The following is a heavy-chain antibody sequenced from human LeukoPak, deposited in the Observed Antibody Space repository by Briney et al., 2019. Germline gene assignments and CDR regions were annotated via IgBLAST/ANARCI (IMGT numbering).Heavy chain of an antibody. D-gene: IGHD4-11*01. CDR3: ARVPYNYYYYYMDV. CDR1: GGSISSSSYY. Sequence: SETLSLTCTVSGGSISSSSYYWVWIRQPPGKGLEWIVSIYYSGSTYDNPSLSRRITTSVDTSKVPFSLKLSSVTAADTAVYYCARVPYNYYYYYMDVWGKGTTVTVSS. V-gene: IGHV4-39*01. J-gene: IGHJ6*03. CDR2: IYYSGST.